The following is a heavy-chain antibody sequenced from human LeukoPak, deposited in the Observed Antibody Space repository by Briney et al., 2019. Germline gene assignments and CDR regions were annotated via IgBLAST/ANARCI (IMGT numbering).Heavy chain of an antibody. J-gene: IGHJ4*02. D-gene: IGHD6-13*01. CDR1: GYSFTSYW. V-gene: IGHV5-51*01. CDR3: ARHGTYVSSSWYGEPDY. Sequence: GESLKISCKGSGYSFTSYWIGWVRQMPGKGLEWMGIIYPGDSDTRYSPSFQGQVTISADKSISTAYLQWSSLKASDTAMYYCARHGTYVSSSWYGEPDYWGQGTLVTVSS. CDR2: IYPGDSDT.